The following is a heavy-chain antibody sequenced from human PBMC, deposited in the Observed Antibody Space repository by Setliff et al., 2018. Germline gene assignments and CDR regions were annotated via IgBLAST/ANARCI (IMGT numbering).Heavy chain of an antibody. CDR2: IYYGGST. D-gene: IGHD3-9*01. CDR1: GGSISDYY. CDR3: ARKVRYFDWLDQDDAFDI. J-gene: IGHJ3*02. V-gene: IGHV4-59*01. Sequence: TSETLSLTCTVSGGSISDYYWSWIRQAPGKGLEWIGYIYYGGSTNYNPSLNSRVAISVDTSENQFSLRLNSVTAADTAVYYCARKVRYFDWLDQDDAFDICGKGTMFTVSS.